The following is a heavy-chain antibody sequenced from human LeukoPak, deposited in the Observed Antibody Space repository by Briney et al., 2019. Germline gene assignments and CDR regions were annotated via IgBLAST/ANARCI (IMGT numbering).Heavy chain of an antibody. J-gene: IGHJ4*02. CDR2: IYSGGST. CDR3: ARTLRFLESPSFDY. D-gene: IGHD3-3*01. V-gene: IGHV3-53*01. CDR1: GFTVSSNY. Sequence: GGSLRLSCAASGFTVSSNYMSWVRQAPGEGLEWVSVIYSGGSTNYADSVKGRFTISRDNSKNTLYLQMNRLRAEDTAVYYCARTLRFLESPSFDYWGQGTLVTVSS.